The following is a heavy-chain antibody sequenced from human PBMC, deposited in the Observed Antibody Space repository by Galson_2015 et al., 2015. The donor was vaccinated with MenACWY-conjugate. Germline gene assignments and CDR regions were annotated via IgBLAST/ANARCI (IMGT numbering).Heavy chain of an antibody. D-gene: IGHD6-19*01. CDR1: GFTLSSYR. Sequence: SMRISCEASGFTLSSYRMKWVRQAPGKGREWVSSIYRRSSYIYYADSVKGRFTISRDDAKNSLFLQMNSLRADGTAVYYCARDASSGWSIDYWGQGTLVTVSS. V-gene: IGHV3-21*01. CDR3: ARDASSGWSIDY. CDR2: IYRRSSYI. J-gene: IGHJ4*02.